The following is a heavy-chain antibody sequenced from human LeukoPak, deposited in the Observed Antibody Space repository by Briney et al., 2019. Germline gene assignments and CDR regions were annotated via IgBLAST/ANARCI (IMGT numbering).Heavy chain of an antibody. J-gene: IGHJ4*02. CDR3: AVMHRYYDGSGYWVQ. D-gene: IGHD3-22*01. Sequence: GGSLRLSCAASGFTFGSYAMSWVRQAPGKGLEWFSGISTSGGTTSYAESVKGRFTVSRDNPRNTLYMEMNSLRDEDTAVYYCAVMHRYYDGSGYWVQWGQGTLVTVSS. V-gene: IGHV3-23*01. CDR1: GFTFGSYA. CDR2: ISTSGGTT.